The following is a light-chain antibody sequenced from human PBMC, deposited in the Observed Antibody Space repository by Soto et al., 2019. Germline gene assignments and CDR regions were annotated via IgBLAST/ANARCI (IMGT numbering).Light chain of an antibody. CDR3: QQSYNSPIT. CDR1: QSIGNY. V-gene: IGKV1-39*01. CDR2: AAS. J-gene: IGKJ5*01. Sequence: DIQMTQSPSSLSASIGDRVIITCRANQSIGNYLNWYQHKSGKAPKLLIYAASRLHTGVPSRFSGGGSGTDFTLTISDLQPEDFAIYYCQQSYNSPITFGQGARLDIK.